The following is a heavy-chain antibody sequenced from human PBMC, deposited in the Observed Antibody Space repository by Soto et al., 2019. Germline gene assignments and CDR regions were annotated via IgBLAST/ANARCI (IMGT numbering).Heavy chain of an antibody. V-gene: IGHV1-69*01. CDR3: ARAVVGVAATHNWFDP. J-gene: IGHJ5*02. CDR1: GGTFSSYA. D-gene: IGHD2-15*01. CDR2: IIPIFGTA. Sequence: QVQLVQSGAEVKKPGSSVKVSCKASGGTFSSYAISWVRQAPGQWLEWLGGIIPIFGTANYAQKFQGRVTITADESTSTAYMELSSLRSEDTAVYYCARAVVGVAATHNWFDPWGQGTLVTVSS.